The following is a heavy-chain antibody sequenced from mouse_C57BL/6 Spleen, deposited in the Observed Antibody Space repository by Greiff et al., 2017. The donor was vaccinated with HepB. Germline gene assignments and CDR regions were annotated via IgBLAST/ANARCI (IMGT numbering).Heavy chain of an antibody. CDR3: ARNPVTTVVARYFDV. CDR1: GFTFSDYG. CDR2: ISSGSSTL. D-gene: IGHD1-1*01. J-gene: IGHJ1*03. V-gene: IGHV5-17*01. Sequence: EVKLVESGGGLVKPGGSLKLSCAASGFTFSDYGMHWVRQAPEKGLEWVAYISSGSSTLYYADTVKGRFTISRDNAKNTLFLQMTSLRSEDTAMYYCARNPVTTVVARYFDVWGTGTTVTVSS.